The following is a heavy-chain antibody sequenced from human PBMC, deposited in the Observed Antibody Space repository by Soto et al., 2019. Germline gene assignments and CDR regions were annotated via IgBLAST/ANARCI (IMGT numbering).Heavy chain of an antibody. V-gene: IGHV4-39*01. CDR2: IYYSGST. J-gene: IGHJ6*03. CDR1: GGSISSSSYY. Sequence: PSETLSLTCTVPGGSISSSSYYWGWIRQPPGKGLEWIGSIYYSGSTYYNPSLKSRVTISVDTSKNQFSLKLSSVTAADTAVYYCARQGVWWLRDYYYMDVWGKGTTVTVSS. CDR3: ARQGVWWLRDYYYMDV. D-gene: IGHD5-12*01.